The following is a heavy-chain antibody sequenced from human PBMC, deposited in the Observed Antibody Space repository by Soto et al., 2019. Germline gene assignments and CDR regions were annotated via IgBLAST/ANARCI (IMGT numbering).Heavy chain of an antibody. CDR1: GGSFSGYY. CDR2: INHSGST. D-gene: IGHD3-22*01. J-gene: IGHJ4*02. V-gene: IGHV4-34*01. CDR3: ASDYEGGFDY. Sequence: PSETLSLTCAVYGGSFSGYYWSWIRQPPGKGLEWIGEINHSGSTNYNPSLKSRVTISVDTSKNQFSLKLSSVTAADTAVYYCASDYEGGFDYWGQGTLVTVSS.